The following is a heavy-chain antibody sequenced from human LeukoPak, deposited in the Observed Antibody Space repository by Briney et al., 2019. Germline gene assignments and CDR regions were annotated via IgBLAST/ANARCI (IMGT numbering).Heavy chain of an antibody. Sequence: RASVKVSCKASGYTFTGYYMHWVRQAPGQGLEWMGWINPNSGGTNYAQKFQGWVTMTRDTSISTAYMELSRLRSDDTAVYYCARDYDYYDSSGQAPTHGFDPWGXXXLVTVSS. CDR1: GYTFTGYY. J-gene: IGHJ5*02. CDR2: INPNSGGT. V-gene: IGHV1-2*04. D-gene: IGHD3-22*01. CDR3: ARDYDYYDSSGQAPTHGFDP.